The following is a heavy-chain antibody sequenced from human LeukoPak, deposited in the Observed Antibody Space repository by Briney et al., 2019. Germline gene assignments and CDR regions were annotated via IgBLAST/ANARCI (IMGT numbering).Heavy chain of an antibody. J-gene: IGHJ3*01. CDR3: ARLSGSHLVRYYYESSCYYLEAFDG. Sequence: PSETLSLTCTVSGGSLSSYYWSWIRQPPAQGLEWIGRIYTSGSTNYNPSLKSRVTMSVDTSKNQFSLKLSSVTAAATAVSYLARLSGSHLVRYYYESSCYYLEAFDGGGEGRMVTVS. D-gene: IGHD3-22*01. CDR1: GGSLSSYY. V-gene: IGHV4-4*07. CDR2: IYTSGST.